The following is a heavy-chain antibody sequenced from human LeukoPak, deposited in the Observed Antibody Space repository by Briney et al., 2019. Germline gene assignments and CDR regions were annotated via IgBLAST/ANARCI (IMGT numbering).Heavy chain of an antibody. V-gene: IGHV1-18*01. CDR2: ISAYNGNT. Sequence: ASVKVSCKASGYTFTSYGISWVRQAPGQGLEWMGWISAYNGNTNYAQKLQGRVTMTTDTSTSTAYMELRSLRSDDTAVYYCARDESSRNYYYMDVWGKGTTVTVSS. CDR1: GYTFTSYG. CDR3: ARDESSRNYYYMDV. J-gene: IGHJ6*03.